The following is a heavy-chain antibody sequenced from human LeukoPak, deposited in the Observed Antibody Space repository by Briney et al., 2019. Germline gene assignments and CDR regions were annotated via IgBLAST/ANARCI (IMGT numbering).Heavy chain of an antibody. V-gene: IGHV4-61*05. CDR3: AREDCSSTSCPRYYYYMDV. J-gene: IGHJ6*03. D-gene: IGHD2-2*01. CDR2: IYYSGST. CDR1: GGSISSSSYY. Sequence: SETLSLTCTVSGGSISSSSYYWGWIRQPPGKGLEWIGYIYYSGSTNYNPSLKSRVTISVDTSKNQFSLKLSSVTAADTAVYYCAREDCSSTSCPRYYYYMDVWGKGTTVTVSS.